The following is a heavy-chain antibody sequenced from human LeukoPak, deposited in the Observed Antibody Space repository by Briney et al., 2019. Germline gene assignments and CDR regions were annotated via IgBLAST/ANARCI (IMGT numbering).Heavy chain of an antibody. Sequence: ASVKVSCKASGYTFTNYYMHWVRQAPGQGLEWMGWISAYNGNTNYAQKLQGRVTMTTDTSTSTAYMELRSLRSDDTAVYYCARDPPYYDILTGYWDSYYYYYGMDVWGQGTTVTVSS. CDR1: GYTFTNYY. V-gene: IGHV1-18*04. CDR2: ISAYNGNT. J-gene: IGHJ6*02. D-gene: IGHD3-9*01. CDR3: ARDPPYYDILTGYWDSYYYYYGMDV.